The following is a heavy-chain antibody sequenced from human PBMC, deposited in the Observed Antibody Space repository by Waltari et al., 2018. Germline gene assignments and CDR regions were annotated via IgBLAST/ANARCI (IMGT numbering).Heavy chain of an antibody. CDR1: GGSFSGYY. Sequence: QVQLQQWGAGLLKPSETLSLTCAVYGGSFSGYYWSWIRQPPGKGLEWIGEINHSGSTNYNPSLKSRVTISVDTSKNQFSLKLSSVTAADTAVYYCAREGVGATTLSAFDIWGQGTMVTVSS. V-gene: IGHV4-34*01. CDR2: INHSGST. CDR3: AREGVGATTLSAFDI. J-gene: IGHJ3*02. D-gene: IGHD1-26*01.